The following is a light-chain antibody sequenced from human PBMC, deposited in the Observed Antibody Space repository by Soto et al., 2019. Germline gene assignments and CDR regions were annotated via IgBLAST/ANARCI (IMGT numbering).Light chain of an antibody. CDR3: QQLNSYLPLT. CDR2: AAS. CDR1: QGISSY. V-gene: IGKV1-9*01. J-gene: IGKJ4*01. Sequence: IQLTHSPSSLSASVGDRVTITCRASQGISSYLAWYQQKPGKAPKLLIYAASTLQSGVPSRFSGSGSGTDFTLTISSLQPEDFATYYCQQLNSYLPLTFGGGTKVDIK.